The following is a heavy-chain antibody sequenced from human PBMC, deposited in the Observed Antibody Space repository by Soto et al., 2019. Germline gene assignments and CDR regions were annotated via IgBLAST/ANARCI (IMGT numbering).Heavy chain of an antibody. V-gene: IGHV1-2*04. CDR1: GYTFTGYY. CDR2: INPNSGGT. Sequence: GASVKVSCKASGYTFTGYYMHWVRQAPGQGLEWMGWINPNSGGTNYAQKFQGWVTMTRDTSISTAYMELSRLRSDDTAVYYCARDLAPIAAPTAWSGHYYYYGMDVWGQGTTVTVSS. CDR3: ARDLAPIAAPTAWSGHYYYYGMDV. J-gene: IGHJ6*02. D-gene: IGHD6-6*01.